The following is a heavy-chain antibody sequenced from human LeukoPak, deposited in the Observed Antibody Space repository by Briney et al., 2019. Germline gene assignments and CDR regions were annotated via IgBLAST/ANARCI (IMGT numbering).Heavy chain of an antibody. CDR2: ISSSGSTI. CDR1: GFTFSDYY. CDR3: ARDQPPPHYYDSSGYYGTGLDY. J-gene: IGHJ4*02. V-gene: IGHV3-11*04. D-gene: IGHD3-22*01. Sequence: GGSLRLSCAASGFTFSDYYMSWIRQAPGKGLEGVSYISSSGSTIYYADSVKGRFTMSRDNAKNSLYLQMNSLRAEDTAVYYCARDQPPPHYYDSSGYYGTGLDYWGQGTLVTVSS.